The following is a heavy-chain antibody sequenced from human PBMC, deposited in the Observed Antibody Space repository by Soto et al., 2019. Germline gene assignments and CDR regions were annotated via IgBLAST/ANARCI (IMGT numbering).Heavy chain of an antibody. CDR3: ARDRKLVSGYYGMDV. CDR1: GFTFSSYD. D-gene: IGHD2-15*01. CDR2: IGTAGDT. J-gene: IGHJ6*02. V-gene: IGHV3-13*01. Sequence: PGGSLRLSCAASGFTFSSYDMHWVRQATGKGLEWVSAIGTAGDTYYPGSVKGRFTISRENAKNSLYLQMNSLRAEDTAVYYCARDRKLVSGYYGMDVSGQGTTVTVS.